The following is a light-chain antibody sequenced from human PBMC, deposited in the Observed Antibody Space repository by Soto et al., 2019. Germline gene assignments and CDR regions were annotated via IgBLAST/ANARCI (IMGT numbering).Light chain of an antibody. CDR1: SSDAGDYKS. CDR3: SSYTTSSTWV. V-gene: IGLV2-14*03. CDR2: DVS. Sequence: QSVLTQPASVSGSPGQSITISCSGTSSDAGDYKSVSWYQQHPGKAPKLMIFDVSYRPSGISNRFSGSKSGDTASLTISGLQAEDEADYYCSSYTTSSTWVFGGGTKLTAL. J-gene: IGLJ3*02.